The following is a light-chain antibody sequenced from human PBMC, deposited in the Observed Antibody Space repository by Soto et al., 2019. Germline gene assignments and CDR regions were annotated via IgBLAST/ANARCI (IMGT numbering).Light chain of an antibody. CDR3: QQYNNWPIT. Sequence: EILMTQSPATLSASPGERATLPCRASQTVSSNLAWYQQKPGQAPRLLIYGASTRATGIPARFSGSGSGTEFTLTISSLQSEDFAVYYCQQYNNWPITFGQGTRLEI. CDR1: QTVSSN. CDR2: GAS. J-gene: IGKJ5*01. V-gene: IGKV3-15*01.